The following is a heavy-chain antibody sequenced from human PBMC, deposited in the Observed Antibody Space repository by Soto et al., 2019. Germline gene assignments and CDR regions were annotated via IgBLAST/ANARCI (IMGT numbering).Heavy chain of an antibody. V-gene: IGHV3-20*04. Sequence: GGSLRLSCAASGFTFSNYGMSWVRQAPGKGLEWVSGINWNGGSTGYADSVKGRFTISRDNAKNSLYLQMNSLRAEDTALYYCARDPLYYDYVWGSYRPGWFDPWGQGTLVTVSS. D-gene: IGHD3-16*02. J-gene: IGHJ5*02. CDR1: GFTFSNYG. CDR2: INWNGGST. CDR3: ARDPLYYDYVWGSYRPGWFDP.